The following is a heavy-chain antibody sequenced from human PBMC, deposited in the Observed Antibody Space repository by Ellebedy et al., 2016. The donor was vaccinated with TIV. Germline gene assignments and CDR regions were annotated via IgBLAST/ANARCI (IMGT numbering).Heavy chain of an antibody. CDR3: ARDYWGY. CDR1: GFSFSTYW. Sequence: GGSLRLSCAASGFSFSTYWMFWVRQAPGKGLVWVSRINTDGTITDYADSVKGRFTIPRDNAKNTLYLQMNSLRADDTAVYYCARDYWGYWGQGTLVTVSS. CDR2: INTDGTIT. J-gene: IGHJ4*02. D-gene: IGHD3-16*01. V-gene: IGHV3-74*01.